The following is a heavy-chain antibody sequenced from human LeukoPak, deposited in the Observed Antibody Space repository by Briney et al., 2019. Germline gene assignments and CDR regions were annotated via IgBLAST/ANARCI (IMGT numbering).Heavy chain of an antibody. CDR3: ARGLRDYSNLDYYYYYMDV. CDR1: GGSISSYY. D-gene: IGHD4-11*01. Sequence: PSETLSLTCSVSGGSISSYYWSWIRQPAGKGVEWIGRIYSSGSTNYNPSLKSRVTMSVDTSKNQFSLKLSSVTAADTAMYYCARGLRDYSNLDYYYYYMDVWGKGTTVTVSS. CDR2: IYSSGST. V-gene: IGHV4-4*07. J-gene: IGHJ6*03.